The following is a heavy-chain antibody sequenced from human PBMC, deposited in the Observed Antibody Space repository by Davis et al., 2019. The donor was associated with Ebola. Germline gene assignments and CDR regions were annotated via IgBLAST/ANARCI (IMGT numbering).Heavy chain of an antibody. CDR2: INGDRGRI. Sequence: PGGSLRLSCATSGFTFGDYTMHWVRQAPGKGLEWVSFINGDRGRIDYADSVKGRFTISGDNSINSLYRQMNSLTTEDTALYYCAKARFSGSALIGHWGQGTLVTVSS. J-gene: IGHJ4*02. CDR3: AKARFSGSALIGH. V-gene: IGHV3-43*02. CDR1: GFTFGDYT. D-gene: IGHD1-26*01.